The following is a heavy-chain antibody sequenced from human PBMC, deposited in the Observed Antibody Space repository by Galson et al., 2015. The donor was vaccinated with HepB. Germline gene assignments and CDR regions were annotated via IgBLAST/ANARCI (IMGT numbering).Heavy chain of an antibody. CDR2: VSSGGYT. Sequence: SLRLSCAASGFTFSSYAMTWVRQAPGKGLEWVSSVSSGGYTYYADSVKGRFTISRDSSKNTLYLHMNSLRAEDTAVYYCAKVLRGVVPFDYWGQGSLVTVSS. CDR1: GFTFSSYA. D-gene: IGHD3-10*01. J-gene: IGHJ4*02. V-gene: IGHV3-23*01. CDR3: AKVLRGVVPFDY.